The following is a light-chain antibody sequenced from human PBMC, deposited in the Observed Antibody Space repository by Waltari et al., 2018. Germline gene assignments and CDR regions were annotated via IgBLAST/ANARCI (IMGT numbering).Light chain of an antibody. CDR1: SWHSSYA. Sequence: QLVLTQSPSASASPGASVKLTCTLSSWHSSYAIAWHHQQPEKGPRYFMKLNSDGSHSKGDGIPDRFSGSSSGAERYLTISSLQSEDEADYYCQTWGTGMGVFGGGTKLTVL. CDR2: LNSDGSH. V-gene: IGLV4-69*01. J-gene: IGLJ2*01. CDR3: QTWGTGMGV.